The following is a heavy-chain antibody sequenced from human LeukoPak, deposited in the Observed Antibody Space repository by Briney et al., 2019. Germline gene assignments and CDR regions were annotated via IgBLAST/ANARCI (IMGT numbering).Heavy chain of an antibody. Sequence: ASVKVSCKASGYTFTSYGISWVRQAPGQGLEWMGWINPNNGGTNYAQKFQGSVTMTRGTSINTAYMEVSRLRSDDTAVYYCARDHCSSAGCYEDYYYGVDVWGQGTTVTVSS. D-gene: IGHD2-15*01. CDR2: INPNNGGT. J-gene: IGHJ6*02. V-gene: IGHV1-2*04. CDR3: ARDHCSSAGCYEDYYYGVDV. CDR1: GYTFTSYG.